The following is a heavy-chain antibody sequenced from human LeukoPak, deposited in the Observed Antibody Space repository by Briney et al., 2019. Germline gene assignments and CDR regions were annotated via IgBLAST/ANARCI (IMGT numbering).Heavy chain of an antibody. Sequence: GGSLRLSCAASGFTFSSMNWVRQAPGKGLEWVSYISSSSSYIYYADSVKGRFTISRDNAKNSLYLQMNSLRAEDTAVYYCASSVGSWDAFDIWGQGTMVTVSS. V-gene: IGHV3-21*01. CDR1: GFTFSS. D-gene: IGHD1-26*01. CDR2: ISSSSSYI. J-gene: IGHJ3*02. CDR3: ASSVGSWDAFDI.